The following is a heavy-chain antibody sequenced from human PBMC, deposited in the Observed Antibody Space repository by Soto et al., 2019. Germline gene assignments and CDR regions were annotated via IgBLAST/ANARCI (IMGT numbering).Heavy chain of an antibody. CDR1: GFTFDDYA. CDR2: ISWDGGST. Sequence: GGSLRLSCAASGFTFDDYAMHWVRQAPGKGLEWVSLISWDGGSTYYADSVKGRFTISRDNSKNSLYLQMNSLRAEDAALYYCAKGIGHYDSSGYYTFDYWGQGTLVTVSS. J-gene: IGHJ4*02. V-gene: IGHV3-43D*04. D-gene: IGHD3-22*01. CDR3: AKGIGHYDSSGYYTFDY.